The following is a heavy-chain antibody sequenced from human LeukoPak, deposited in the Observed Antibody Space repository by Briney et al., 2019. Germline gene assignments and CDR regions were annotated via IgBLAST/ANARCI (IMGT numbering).Heavy chain of an antibody. J-gene: IGHJ4*02. CDR2: ISTSDNTM. CDR3: ATGSGWCFID. D-gene: IGHD6-19*01. Sequence: GGSLRLSCAAAGFAFSDSYMSWIRQAPGQGLECVSYISTSDNTMYYADSVNGRFTISRDNAKNSLYLQMNSLRVEDTAVYYCATGSGWCFIDWGQGTLVTVSS. V-gene: IGHV3-11*04. CDR1: GFAFSDSY.